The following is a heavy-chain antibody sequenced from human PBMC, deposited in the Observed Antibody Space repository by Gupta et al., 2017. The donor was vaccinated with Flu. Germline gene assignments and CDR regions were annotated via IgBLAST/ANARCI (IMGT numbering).Heavy chain of an antibody. J-gene: IGHJ4*02. CDR2: MSHSGST. V-gene: IGHV4-39*02. CDR3: TRDTGGCTADY. D-gene: IGHD6-25*01. Sequence: RQPRGKGLEWIGSMSHSGSTYYNPSLKNQVTISADTSSNQFSLRLRTVTAADTAVYYCTRDTGGCTADYWGQGTLVTVSS.